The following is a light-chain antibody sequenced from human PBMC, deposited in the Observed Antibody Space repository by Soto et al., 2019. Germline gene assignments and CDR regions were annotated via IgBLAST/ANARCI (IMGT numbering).Light chain of an antibody. CDR3: QSYDSSLSSWV. Sequence: QAVLTQPPSVSGAPGQRVTFSCTGSSSNIGAGYDVHWYQQLPGTAPKLLIYGNSNRPSGVPDRFSASKSGTSASLAITGLQAEDEADYYCQSYDSSLSSWVFGGGTKLTVL. V-gene: IGLV1-40*01. CDR2: GNS. CDR1: SSNIGAGYD. J-gene: IGLJ2*01.